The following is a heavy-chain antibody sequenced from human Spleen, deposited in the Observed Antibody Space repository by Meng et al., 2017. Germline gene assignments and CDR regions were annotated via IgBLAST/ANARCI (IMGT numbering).Heavy chain of an antibody. Sequence: GESLKISCAASGFTFSSYAMHWVRQAPGKGLEWVAVISYDGSNKYYADSVKGRFTISRDNSKNTLYLQMNSLRAEDTAVYYCARDGVMGWQWLAYDAFDIWGRGTMVPV. D-gene: IGHD6-19*01. V-gene: IGHV3-30*01. CDR3: ARDGVMGWQWLAYDAFDI. J-gene: IGHJ3*02. CDR1: GFTFSSYA. CDR2: ISYDGSNK.